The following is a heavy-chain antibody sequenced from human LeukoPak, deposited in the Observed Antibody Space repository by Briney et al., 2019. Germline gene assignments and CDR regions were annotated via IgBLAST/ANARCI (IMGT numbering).Heavy chain of an antibody. J-gene: IGHJ3*02. CDR1: GFSFSTQR. Sequence: PGGSLRLSCAASGFSFSTQRMHWVRQAPGKGLVWVSYINIDERITGYADSVKGRFTISRDNAKNTLYLQMNSLRAEDTAIYYCAKGGYGQWLGFYAFDIWGQGTMVTVSS. CDR3: AKGGYGQWLGFYAFDI. D-gene: IGHD6-19*01. V-gene: IGHV3-74*01. CDR2: INIDERIT.